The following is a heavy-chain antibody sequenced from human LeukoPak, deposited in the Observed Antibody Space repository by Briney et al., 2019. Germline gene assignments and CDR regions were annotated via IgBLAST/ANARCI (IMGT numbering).Heavy chain of an antibody. CDR1: GFTFSSCA. V-gene: IGHV3-23*01. Sequence: GGSLRLSCAASGFTFSSCAMNWVRQAPGKGLEWVSGISGSGGSTYYADSVKGRFTISRDNSKNTLYLQMNSLRAEDTAVYYCAKDPKIIVVVPAANDYWGQGTLVTVSS. J-gene: IGHJ4*02. D-gene: IGHD2-2*01. CDR3: AKDPKIIVVVPAANDY. CDR2: ISGSGGST.